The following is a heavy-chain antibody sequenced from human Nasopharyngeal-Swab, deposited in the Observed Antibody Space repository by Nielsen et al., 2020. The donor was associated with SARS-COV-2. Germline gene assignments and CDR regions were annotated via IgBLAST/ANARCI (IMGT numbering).Heavy chain of an antibody. V-gene: IGHV3-23*01. CDR1: GFTFSSYA. Sequence: GGSLRLSCAASGFTFSSYAMSWVRQAPGKGLEWVSAISGRGGSTYYADSVKGRFTISRDNSKNTLYLQMNSLRADDTAVYYCAKEATLGGVGDYYYMDVWGKGTTVTVSS. J-gene: IGHJ6*03. D-gene: IGHD3-16*01. CDR2: ISGRGGST. CDR3: AKEATLGGVGDYYYMDV.